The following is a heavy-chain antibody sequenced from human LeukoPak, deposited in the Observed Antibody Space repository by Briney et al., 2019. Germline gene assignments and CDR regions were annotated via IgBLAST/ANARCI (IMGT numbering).Heavy chain of an antibody. J-gene: IGHJ4*02. CDR2: IYYSGST. D-gene: IGHD3-22*01. CDR1: GGSISSYY. V-gene: IGHV4-59*01. CDR3: ARAENHYDSSGYYLYFDY. Sequence: PSETLSLTCTVSGGSISSYYWSWIRQPPGKGLEWIGYIYYSGSTNYNPSLKSRVTISVDTSKNQFSLKLSSVTAADTAVYYCARAENHYDSSGYYLYFDYWGQGTLVTVSS.